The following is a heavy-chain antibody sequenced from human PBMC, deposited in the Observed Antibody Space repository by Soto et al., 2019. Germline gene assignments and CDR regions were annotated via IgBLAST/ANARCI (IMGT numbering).Heavy chain of an antibody. CDR2: IYWDDDK. CDR3: AHSIGYYDFWRGRTPSYYMDV. D-gene: IGHD3-3*01. Sequence: SGPTLVNPTQTLTLTCTFSGFSLSTSGVGVGWIRQPPGKALEWLALIYWDDDKRYSPSLKSRLTITKDTSKNQVVLTMTNMDPVDTATYYCAHSIGYYDFWRGRTPSYYMDVGGKGTTVTVSS. CDR1: GFSLSTSGVG. V-gene: IGHV2-5*02. J-gene: IGHJ6*03.